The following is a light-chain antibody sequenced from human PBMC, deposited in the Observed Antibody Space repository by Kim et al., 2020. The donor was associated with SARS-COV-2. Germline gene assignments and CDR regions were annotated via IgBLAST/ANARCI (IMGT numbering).Light chain of an antibody. Sequence: SLGERATLPREASQRVSDNLAWYQQKPGQAPRLLIYGASTRATGIPARFSGSGSGTEFTLTISSLQSEDSAVYYCQQYDDWPPWTFGQGTKVDIK. CDR1: QRVSDN. CDR3: QQYDDWPPWT. V-gene: IGKV3-15*01. J-gene: IGKJ1*01. CDR2: GAS.